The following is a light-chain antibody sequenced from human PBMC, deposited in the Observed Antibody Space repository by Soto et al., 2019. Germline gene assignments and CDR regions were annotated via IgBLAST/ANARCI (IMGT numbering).Light chain of an antibody. CDR1: KLGDKY. J-gene: IGLJ1*01. CDR2: QDS. Sequence: SYELTQPPSVSVSPGQTASITCSGAKLGDKYACWYQQKPGQSPVLVIYQDSKRPSGIPERFSGSNSGNIATLTISGTQAMDEADYYCQAWDSGTSLVFGTGTKLTVL. V-gene: IGLV3-1*01. CDR3: QAWDSGTSLV.